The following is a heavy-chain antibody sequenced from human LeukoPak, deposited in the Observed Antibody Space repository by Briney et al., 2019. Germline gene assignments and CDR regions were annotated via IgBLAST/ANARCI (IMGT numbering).Heavy chain of an antibody. CDR3: AKDKKDNWFDP. CDR1: GFTFSSYG. J-gene: IGHJ5*02. CDR2: INTSGGST. V-gene: IGHV3-23*01. Sequence: GGSLRLSCAASGFTFSSYGMSWVRQAPGKGLEWVSAINTSGGSTYYADSVKGRFTISRDNSKNTLYLQMNSLRAEDTAVYYCAKDKKDNWFDPWGQGTLVTVSS.